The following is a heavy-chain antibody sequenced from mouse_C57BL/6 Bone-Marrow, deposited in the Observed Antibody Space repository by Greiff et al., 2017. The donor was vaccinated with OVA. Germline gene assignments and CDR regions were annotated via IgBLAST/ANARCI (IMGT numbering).Heavy chain of an antibody. J-gene: IGHJ2*01. D-gene: IGHD1-1*01. V-gene: IGHV1-81*01. Sequence: QVQLQQSGAELARPGASVKLSCKASGYTFTSYGISWVKQRTGQGLEWIGEIYPRSGNTYYNEKFKGKATLTADKSSSTAYMELRSLTSEDSAVYFCAREGFTTVVARGDYWGQGTTLTVSS. CDR1: GYTFTSYG. CDR2: IYPRSGNT. CDR3: AREGFTTVVARGDY.